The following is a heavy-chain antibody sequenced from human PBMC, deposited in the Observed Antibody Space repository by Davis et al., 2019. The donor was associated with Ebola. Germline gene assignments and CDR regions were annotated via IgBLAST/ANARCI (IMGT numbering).Heavy chain of an antibody. J-gene: IGHJ4*02. CDR2: ISWNSGSI. D-gene: IGHD6-6*01. V-gene: IGHV3-9*01. CDR1: GFTFDDYA. CDR3: AFSYIAARPHGGDY. Sequence: SLKISCAASGFTFDDYAMHWVRQAPGKGLEWVSGISWNSGSIGYADSVKGRFTISRDNAKNSLYLQMNSLRAEDTALYYCAFSYIAARPHGGDYWGQGTLVTVSS.